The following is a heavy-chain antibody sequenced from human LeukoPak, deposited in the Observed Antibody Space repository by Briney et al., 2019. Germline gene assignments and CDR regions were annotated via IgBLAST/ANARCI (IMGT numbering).Heavy chain of an antibody. CDR3: ARHKNYYGSEFDY. D-gene: IGHD3-10*01. Sequence: SGTLSLTCTVSGGSISSSSYYWGWIRQPPGKGLEWIGSIYYSGSTYYNPSLKSRVTISVDTSKNQFSLKLSSVTAADTAVYYCARHKNYYGSEFDYWGQGTLVTVSS. CDR1: GGSISSSSYY. CDR2: IYYSGST. J-gene: IGHJ4*02. V-gene: IGHV4-39*01.